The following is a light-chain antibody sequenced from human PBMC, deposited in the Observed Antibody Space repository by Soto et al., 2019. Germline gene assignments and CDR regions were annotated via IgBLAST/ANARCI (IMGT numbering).Light chain of an antibody. J-gene: IGKJ5*01. CDR2: VAS. CDR3: QQSYNAPIP. CDR1: QNIINY. Sequence: DIPMTQSPSSLSASVGDRVTITCRASQNIINYLNWYQQKPGKAPQLLIYVASRLESGVPSRFSGSGSGTDFTLTISSLQPEDFATYYCQQSYNAPIPFGQGARLEIK. V-gene: IGKV1-39*01.